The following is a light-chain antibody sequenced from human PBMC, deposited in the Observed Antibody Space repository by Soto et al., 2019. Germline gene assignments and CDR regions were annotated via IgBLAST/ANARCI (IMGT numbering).Light chain of an antibody. CDR1: SSDIGRYNF. V-gene: IGLV2-23*02. CDR2: DVT. Sequence: SALTQPASVSGSPGQSITLSCTGTSSDIGRYNFVSWYQQHPGKAPKLMIYDVTKRPSGVSDRFSGSKSGNTASLTISGLQTEDEADYYCCSYAGGNWVFGGGTKLTVL. J-gene: IGLJ3*02. CDR3: CSYAGGNWV.